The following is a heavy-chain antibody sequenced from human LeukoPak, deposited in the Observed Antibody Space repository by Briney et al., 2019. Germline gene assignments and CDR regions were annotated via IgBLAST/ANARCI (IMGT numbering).Heavy chain of an antibody. V-gene: IGHV3-23*01. CDR3: ARGGEINYYDSSGPDY. J-gene: IGHJ4*02. CDR2: ISGSGGST. D-gene: IGHD3-22*01. Sequence: LGGSLRLSCAASGFTFSSYAMSWVRQAPGKGLEWVSAISGSGGSTYYADSVKGRFTISRDNSKNTLYLQMNSLRAEDTAVYYCARGGEINYYDSSGPDYWGQGTLVTVSS. CDR1: GFTFSSYA.